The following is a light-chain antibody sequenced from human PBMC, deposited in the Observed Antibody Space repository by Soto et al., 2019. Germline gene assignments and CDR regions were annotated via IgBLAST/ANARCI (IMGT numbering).Light chain of an antibody. CDR3: SSYSISTAYL. Sequence: QSVLTQPASVSGSPGQSITISCTGTSSDVGGYDYVSWYQLHPGKAPKLMVFEVNNRPSGVSYRFSGSKSGNTAPLTISVLQAEDEADYFCSSYSISTAYLFGTGTKVTVL. V-gene: IGLV2-14*01. CDR2: EVN. CDR1: SSDVGGYDY. J-gene: IGLJ1*01.